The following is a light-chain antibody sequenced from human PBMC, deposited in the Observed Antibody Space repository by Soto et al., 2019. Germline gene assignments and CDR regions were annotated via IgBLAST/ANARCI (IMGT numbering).Light chain of an antibody. CDR3: QSADSSGTFVV. Sequence: SYELTQPPSVSVSPGQTARITCSGDALPKQYAYWYQQKPCQAPVLVIYTDSERPSGIPERFSGSSSGTTVTLTISGVQAEDEADYYCQSADSSGTFVVFGGGTKLTVL. V-gene: IGLV3-25*03. J-gene: IGLJ2*01. CDR1: ALPKQY. CDR2: TDS.